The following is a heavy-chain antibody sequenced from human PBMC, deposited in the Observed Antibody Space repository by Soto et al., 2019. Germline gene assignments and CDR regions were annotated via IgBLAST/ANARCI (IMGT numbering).Heavy chain of an antibody. CDR1: GGTFSSYT. J-gene: IGHJ6*03. CDR3: ALQDSNCYYYYYMDV. CDR2: IIPILGIA. V-gene: IGHV1-69*02. D-gene: IGHD2-15*01. Sequence: QVQLVQSGAEVKKPGSSVKVSCKASGGTFSSYTISWVRQAPGQGLEWMGRIIPILGIANYAQKFQGRVTITADKSTSTAYMELSSLRSEDTAVYYCALQDSNCYYYYYMDVWGKGTTVTVSS.